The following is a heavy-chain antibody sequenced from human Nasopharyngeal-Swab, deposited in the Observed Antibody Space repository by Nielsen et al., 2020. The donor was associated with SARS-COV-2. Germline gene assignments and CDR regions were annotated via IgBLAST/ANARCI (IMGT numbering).Heavy chain of an antibody. CDR2: ISSSSSTI. V-gene: IGHV3-48*04. CDR3: ARMDHIVVVPAAPGGADY. D-gene: IGHD2-2*01. J-gene: IGHJ4*02. Sequence: WIRQPPGKGLEWVSYISSSSSTIYYADSVKGRFTISRDNAKNSLYLQMNSLRAEDTAVYYCARMDHIVVVPAAPGGADYWGQGTLVTVSS.